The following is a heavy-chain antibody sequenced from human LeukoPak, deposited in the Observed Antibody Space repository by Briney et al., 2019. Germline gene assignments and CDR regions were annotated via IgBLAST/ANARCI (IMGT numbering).Heavy chain of an antibody. CDR2: ISSTGGST. J-gene: IGHJ4*02. CDR3: VKDPRHYYDSSGYYPGNDY. V-gene: IGHV3-64D*09. Sequence: GGSLGLSCSASGLTFSSYAMHWVRQAPGKGLEYVSAISSTGGSTYYADSVKGRFIISRDNSKNTQYLQMSSLRAEDTAVYYCVKDPRHYYDSSGYYPGNDYWGQGTLVTVSS. CDR1: GLTFSSYA. D-gene: IGHD3-22*01.